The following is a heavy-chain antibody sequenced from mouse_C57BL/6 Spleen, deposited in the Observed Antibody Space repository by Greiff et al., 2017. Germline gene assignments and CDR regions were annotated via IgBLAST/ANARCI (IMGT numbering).Heavy chain of an antibody. CDR3: ARGEAYGNYFDY. Sequence: QVQLQQSGAELVKPGASVKLSCKASGYTFTSYWMHWVKQRPGQGLEWIGMIHPNSGSTNYNEKFKSKATLTVDKSSSTAYMQLSSLTSEDSAVYYCARGEAYGNYFDYWGQGTTLTVSS. CDR1: GYTFTSYW. V-gene: IGHV1-64*01. J-gene: IGHJ2*01. D-gene: IGHD2-1*01. CDR2: IHPNSGST.